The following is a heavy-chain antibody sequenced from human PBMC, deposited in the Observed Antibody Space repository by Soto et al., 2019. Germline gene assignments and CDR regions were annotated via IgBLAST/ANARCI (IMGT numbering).Heavy chain of an antibody. CDR2: IDPSDSYT. D-gene: IGHD2-2*01. Sequence: GESLKISCKGSGYSFTSYWISWVRQMPGKGLEWMGRIDPSDSYTNYSPSFQGHVTISADKSISTAYLRWSSLKASDTAMYYCSRRSAAGYYYCCGMDVWGQGTTVTVSS. J-gene: IGHJ6*02. CDR3: SRRSAAGYYYCCGMDV. CDR1: GYSFTSYW. V-gene: IGHV5-10-1*01.